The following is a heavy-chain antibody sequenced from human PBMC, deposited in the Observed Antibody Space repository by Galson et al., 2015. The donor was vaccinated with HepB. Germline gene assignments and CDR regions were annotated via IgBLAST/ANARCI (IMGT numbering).Heavy chain of an antibody. CDR1: GFTFSSYA. CDR2: ISYDGSNK. Sequence: SLRLSCAASGFTFSSYAMHWVRQAPGKGLEWVAVISYDGSNKYYADSVKGRFTISRDNSKNTLYLQMNSLRAEDTAVYYCARGTRHYDSSGYYSEDFDYWGQGTLVTVSS. CDR3: ARGTRHYDSSGYYSEDFDY. V-gene: IGHV3-30-3*01. D-gene: IGHD3-22*01. J-gene: IGHJ4*02.